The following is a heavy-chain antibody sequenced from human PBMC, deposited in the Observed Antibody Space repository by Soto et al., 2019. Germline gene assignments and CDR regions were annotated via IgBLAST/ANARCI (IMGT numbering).Heavy chain of an antibody. CDR2: ISYDGSNK. CDR3: AKVRIAARQYYYYGMDV. Sequence: GALSLSCAASGFTFSSYGMHWVRQAPGKGLEWVAVISYDGSNKYYADSVKGRFTISRDNSKNTLYLQMNRLRAEDTAVYYCAKVRIAARQYYYYGMDVWGQGTTVTGSS. J-gene: IGHJ6*02. V-gene: IGHV3-30*18. CDR1: GFTFSSYG. D-gene: IGHD6-6*01.